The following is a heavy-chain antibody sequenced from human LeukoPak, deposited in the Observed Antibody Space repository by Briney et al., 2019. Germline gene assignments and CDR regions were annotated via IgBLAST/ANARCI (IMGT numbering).Heavy chain of an antibody. J-gene: IGHJ5*02. V-gene: IGHV3-21*01. Sequence: PGGSLRLSCAASGFTFNNYTMNWVRQAPGKGLEWVSSISRNGIYIKYVDSVKGRFTGSIDNAKNSLYLKMNSLRAEDTAVYYCARDGLPATVANWFDPWGQGTLVTVSS. CDR3: ARDGLPATVANWFDP. D-gene: IGHD2-15*01. CDR1: GFTFNNYT. CDR2: ISRNGIYI.